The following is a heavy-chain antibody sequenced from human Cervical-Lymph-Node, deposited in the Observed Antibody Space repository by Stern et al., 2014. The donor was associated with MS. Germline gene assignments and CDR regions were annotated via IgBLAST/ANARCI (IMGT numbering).Heavy chain of an antibody. V-gene: IGHV3-30*18. J-gene: IGHJ4*02. D-gene: IGHD2-21*02. CDR1: GFTFSSYG. CDR2: ISYDGRNK. Sequence: VQLVESGGGVDQPGSSLRLSCAASGFTFSSYGMHWVRQAPGKGLEWVAGISYDGRNKYYAESVKGRFTISRDNSKNTLYLQMNSLRAEDTAVYYCAKGLFVVVTATPLDYWGQGTLVTVSS. CDR3: AKGLFVVVTATPLDY.